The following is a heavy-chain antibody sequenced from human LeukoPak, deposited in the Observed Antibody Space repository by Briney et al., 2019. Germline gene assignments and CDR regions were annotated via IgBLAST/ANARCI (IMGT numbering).Heavy chain of an antibody. CDR3: ARGSGVAGGLKRPIDP. Sequence: ASVKVSCKASGYTFTDYYMHWMRQAPGQGLEWMGWINPNSGGIEYTQNFQGRVTMTRDTSISTAYMELSSLRSDDTAVYYCARGSGVAGGLKRPIDPWGQGTLVTVSS. CDR1: GYTFTDYY. CDR2: INPNSGGI. D-gene: IGHD2-15*01. J-gene: IGHJ5*02. V-gene: IGHV1-2*02.